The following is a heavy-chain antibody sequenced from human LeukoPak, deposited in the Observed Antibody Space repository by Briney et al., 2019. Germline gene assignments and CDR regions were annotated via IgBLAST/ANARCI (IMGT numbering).Heavy chain of an antibody. CDR3: TRGQLYCGADCYSD. Sequence: GGSLRLSCAASGFTFSSYAMSWARQAPGKGLEWVSAISGSGGSTYYADSVKGRFTISRDNSKNTLYLQMNSLRVEDTALYYCTRGQLYCGADCYSDWGQGTLVTVSS. CDR1: GFTFSSYA. D-gene: IGHD2-21*02. V-gene: IGHV3-23*01. CDR2: ISGSGGST. J-gene: IGHJ4*02.